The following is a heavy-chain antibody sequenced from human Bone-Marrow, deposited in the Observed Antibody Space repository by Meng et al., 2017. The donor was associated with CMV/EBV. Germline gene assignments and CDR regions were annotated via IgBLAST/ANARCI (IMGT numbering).Heavy chain of an antibody. J-gene: IGHJ4*02. D-gene: IGHD3-16*01. V-gene: IGHV4-34*01. Sequence: QVPLQHGDARLLKPSESLALNFAVYGGSFSGYYWSWIRQPPGKGLEWIGEINHSGSTNYNPSLKSRVTISVDTSKNQFSLKLSSVTAADTAVYYCARGGGPFDYWGQGTLVTVSS. CDR2: INHSGST. CDR1: GGSFSGYY. CDR3: ARGGGPFDY.